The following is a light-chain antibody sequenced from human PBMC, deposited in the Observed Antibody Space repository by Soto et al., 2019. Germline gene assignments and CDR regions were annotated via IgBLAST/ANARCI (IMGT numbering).Light chain of an antibody. Sequence: EIVLTQSPGTLSLSPGERATLSCRASQSVSSSYLAWYQQKPYQAPRLLIYGASSRATGIPDRFSGSGSGTDFTLTISRLEPEDFAVYYCQQYGSSPLTFGQGTKVEI. CDR2: GAS. V-gene: IGKV3-20*01. J-gene: IGKJ1*01. CDR3: QQYGSSPLT. CDR1: QSVSSSY.